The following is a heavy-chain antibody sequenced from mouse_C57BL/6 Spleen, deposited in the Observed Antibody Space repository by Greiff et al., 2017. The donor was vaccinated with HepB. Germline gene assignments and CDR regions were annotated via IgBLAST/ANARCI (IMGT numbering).Heavy chain of an antibody. J-gene: IGHJ2*01. CDR1: GYTFTSYG. CDR2: IYPRSGNT. V-gene: IGHV1-81*01. D-gene: IGHD1-1*01. Sequence: QVQLQQSGAELARPGASVKLSCKASGYTFTSYGISWVKQRTGQGLEWIGEIYPRSGNTYYNEKFKGKATLTAYKSSSTAYMELRSLTSEDSAVYFCARQGNTTVVVDYWGQGTTLTVSS. CDR3: ARQGNTTVVVDY.